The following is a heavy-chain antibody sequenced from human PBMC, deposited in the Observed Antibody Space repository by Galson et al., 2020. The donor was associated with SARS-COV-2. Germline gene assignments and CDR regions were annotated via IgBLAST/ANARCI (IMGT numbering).Heavy chain of an antibody. V-gene: IGHV1-24*01. CDR2: FDPEDGET. CDR1: GYTLTDLS. D-gene: IGHD3-16*02. Sequence: SVKVSCQVSGYTLTDLSLHWVRQAPAQGLAWMGGFDPEDGETIYAQKFQGRVTMTEDTSTDTAYMELSSLRSEDTAVDYCATGAMITFGGVIVSPFDYWGQGTLVTVSS. CDR3: ATGAMITFGGVIVSPFDY. J-gene: IGHJ4*02.